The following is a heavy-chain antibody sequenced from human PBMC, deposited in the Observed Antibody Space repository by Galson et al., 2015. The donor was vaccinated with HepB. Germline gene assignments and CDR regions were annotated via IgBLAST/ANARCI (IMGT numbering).Heavy chain of an antibody. CDR1: GGTFSSYA. J-gene: IGHJ4*02. V-gene: IGHV1-69*10. D-gene: IGHD3-3*01. CDR3: AREGVPEHYDFWSGYYGQYFDY. Sequence: SVKVSCKASGGTFSSYAISWVRQAPGQGLEWMGGIIPILGIANYAQKFQGRVTITADKSTSTAYMELSSLRSEDTAVYYCAREGVPEHYDFWSGYYGQYFDYWGQGTLVTVSS. CDR2: IIPILGIA.